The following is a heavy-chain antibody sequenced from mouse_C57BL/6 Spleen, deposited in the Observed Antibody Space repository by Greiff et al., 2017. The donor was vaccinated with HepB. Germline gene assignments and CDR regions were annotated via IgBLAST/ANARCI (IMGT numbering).Heavy chain of an antibody. J-gene: IGHJ3*01. CDR3: TRDYDGYNWFAY. D-gene: IGHD2-3*01. CDR1: GFTFSSYA. CDR2: ISSGGDYI. V-gene: IGHV5-9-1*02. Sequence: EVQLQESGEGLVKPGGSLKLSCAASGFTFSSYAMSWVRQTPEKRLEWVAYISSGGDYIYYADTVKGRFTISRDNARNTLYLQMSSLKSEDTAMYYCTRDYDGYNWFAYWGQGTLVTVSA.